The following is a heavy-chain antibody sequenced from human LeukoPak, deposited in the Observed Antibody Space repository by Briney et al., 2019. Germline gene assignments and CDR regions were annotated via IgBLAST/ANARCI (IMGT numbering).Heavy chain of an antibody. Sequence: GGSLRLSCAASGFTFSSYGMHWVRQAPGKGLEWVAVISFDGNTKYFGDSVKGRFTISRDNSKSTTYLQMNSLRPEDTAVYYCAKAVTTEGRNFDYWGQGTLVTVSS. V-gene: IGHV3-30*18. CDR1: GFTFSSYG. D-gene: IGHD4-11*01. CDR2: ISFDGNTK. J-gene: IGHJ4*02. CDR3: AKAVTTEGRNFDY.